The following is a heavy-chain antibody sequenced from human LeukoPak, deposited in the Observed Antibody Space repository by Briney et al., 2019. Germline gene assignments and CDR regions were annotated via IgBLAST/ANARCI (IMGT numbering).Heavy chain of an antibody. CDR1: GGSISSSSYY. J-gene: IGHJ4*02. CDR2: IYYSGST. V-gene: IGHV4-39*07. D-gene: IGHD6-19*01. Sequence: SETLSLTCTVSGGSISSSSYYWGWIRQPPGKGLEWIGSIYYSGSTYYNPSLKSRVTISVDTSKNQFSLKLSSVTAADTAVYYCARALPRRSGWSVWGQGTLVTVSS. CDR3: ARALPRRSGWSV.